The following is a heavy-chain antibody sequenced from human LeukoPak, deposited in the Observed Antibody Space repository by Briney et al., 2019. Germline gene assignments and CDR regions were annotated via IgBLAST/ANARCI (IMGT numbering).Heavy chain of an antibody. V-gene: IGHV3-66*04. CDR1: GFIVSTNY. J-gene: IGHJ4*02. Sequence: GGSLRLSCAASGFIVSTNYMSWVRQAPGKGLEWVSAIYANGVTYYADSVKGRSTTSRDNSENTVYLQMNSLRADDTAVYYCARQISAITTFVYWGPGTQVTVSS. CDR2: IYANGVT. CDR3: ARQISAITTFVY. D-gene: IGHD3-22*01.